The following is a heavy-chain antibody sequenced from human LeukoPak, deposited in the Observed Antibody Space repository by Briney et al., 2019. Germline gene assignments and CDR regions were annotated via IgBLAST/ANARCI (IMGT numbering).Heavy chain of an antibody. CDR1: GFTFSSYA. D-gene: IGHD3-3*01. CDR2: ISGSGRST. CDR3: AKDRSYDFWSGYYDY. V-gene: IGHV3-23*01. J-gene: IGHJ4*02. Sequence: GRSLRLSCAASGFTFSSYAMSWVRQAPGKGLEWVSAISGSGRSTYYADSVKGRFTISRDNSKDTLYLQMNSLRADDTAVYYCAKDRSYDFWSGYYDYWGQGTLVTVSS.